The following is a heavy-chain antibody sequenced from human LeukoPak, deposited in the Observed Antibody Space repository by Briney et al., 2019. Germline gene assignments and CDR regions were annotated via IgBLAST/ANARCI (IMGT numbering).Heavy chain of an antibody. CDR3: VRADAKKTAMVDY. V-gene: IGHV3-48*03. CDR1: RFTFSSYE. Sequence: GGSLRLSCAASRFTFSSYEINWVRQAPGKGLEWVSYTSSSGSIIYYADSVKGRFTISRDNAKNSLYLQMNSLRVEDTAVYYCVRADAKKTAMVDYWGRGTLVAVSS. CDR2: TSSSGSII. D-gene: IGHD5-18*01. J-gene: IGHJ4*02.